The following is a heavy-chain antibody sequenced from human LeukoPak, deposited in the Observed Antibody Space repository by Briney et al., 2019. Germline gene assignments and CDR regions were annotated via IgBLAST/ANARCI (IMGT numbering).Heavy chain of an antibody. Sequence: SETLSLTCAVYGGSFSSYYWSWIRQPPGKGLEWIGYIYTSGSTNYNPSLKSRVTISVDTSKNQFSLKLSSVTAADTAVYYCARVIYYYMDVWGKGTTVTVSS. CDR1: GGSFSSYY. V-gene: IGHV4-4*09. CDR2: IYTSGST. J-gene: IGHJ6*03. CDR3: ARVIYYYMDV.